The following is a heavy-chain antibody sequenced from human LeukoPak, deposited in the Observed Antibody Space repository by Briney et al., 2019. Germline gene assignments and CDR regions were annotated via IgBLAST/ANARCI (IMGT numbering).Heavy chain of an antibody. CDR2: IKQDGSEK. CDR1: GFTFTTYW. J-gene: IGHJ4*02. V-gene: IGHV3-7*01. CDR3: ARLSKMLRGPEVIYYFEY. Sequence: GRSLRLSCAASGFTFTTYWMSWVRQVPGKGLEWVANIKQDGSEKYYLDSVKGRFTISRDNAKNSLFLQMNSLTAEDTAAYYCARLSKMLRGPEVIYYFEYWGQGTLVTVSS. D-gene: IGHD3-10*01.